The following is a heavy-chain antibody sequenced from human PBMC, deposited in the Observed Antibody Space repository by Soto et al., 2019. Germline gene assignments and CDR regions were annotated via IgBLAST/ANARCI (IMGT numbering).Heavy chain of an antibody. D-gene: IGHD3-22*01. J-gene: IGHJ5*02. Sequence: ASVKVSCKASGYTFTSYGISWVRQAPGQGLEWMGWISAYNGNTNYAQKLQGRVTMTTDTSTSTAYMELRSLRSDDTAVYYCARNYYDSSGYSYWLDPWGQGTLVTVSS. CDR3: ARNYYDSSGYSYWLDP. V-gene: IGHV1-18*04. CDR1: GYTFTSYG. CDR2: ISAYNGNT.